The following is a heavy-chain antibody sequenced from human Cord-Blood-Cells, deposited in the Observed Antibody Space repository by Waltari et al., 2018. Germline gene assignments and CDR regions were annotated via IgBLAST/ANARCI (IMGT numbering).Heavy chain of an antibody. CDR1: GFTVSSNY. D-gene: IGHD2-15*01. J-gene: IGHJ6*02. CDR3: ARDSYCSGGSCYYYGMDV. V-gene: IGHV3-66*01. CDR2: IYSGGST. Sequence: EVQLVASGGGLVQPGGSLRLSCAASGFTVSSNYMSWVRQAPGQGLEGVSVIYSGGSTYYADSVKGRFTISRDNSKNTLYLQMNSLRAEDTAVYYCARDSYCSGGSCYYYGMDVWGQGTTVTVSS.